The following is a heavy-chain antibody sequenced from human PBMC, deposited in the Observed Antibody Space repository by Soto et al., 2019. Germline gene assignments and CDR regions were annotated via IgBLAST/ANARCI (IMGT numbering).Heavy chain of an antibody. V-gene: IGHV3-30*18. D-gene: IGHD2-21*01. J-gene: IGHJ3*02. CDR3: ANYVLLGAFDI. CDR2: ISYDGSNK. CDR1: GFTFSSYG. Sequence: GSLRLSCAASGFTFSSYGMHWVRQAPGKGLEWVAVISYDGSNKYYADSVKGRFTISRDNSKNTLYLQMNSLRAEDTAVYYCANYVLLGAFDIWGQGTMVTVSS.